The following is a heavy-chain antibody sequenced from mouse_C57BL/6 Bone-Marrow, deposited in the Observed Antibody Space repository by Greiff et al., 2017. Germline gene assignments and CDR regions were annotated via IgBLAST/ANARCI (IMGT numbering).Heavy chain of an antibody. D-gene: IGHD1-1*01. Sequence: VQLQQPGAELVRPGTSVKLSCKASGYTFTSYWMHWVKQRPGQGLEWIGVIDPSDSYTNYNQKFKGKATLTVDTSSSTAYMQLSSLTSEDSAVYYCARNDGSSRDYWGQGTTLTVSS. CDR2: IDPSDSYT. CDR1: GYTFTSYW. CDR3: ARNDGSSRDY. V-gene: IGHV1-59*01. J-gene: IGHJ2*01.